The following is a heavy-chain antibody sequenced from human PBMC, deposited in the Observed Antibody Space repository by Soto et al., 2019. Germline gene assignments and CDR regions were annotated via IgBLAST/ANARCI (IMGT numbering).Heavy chain of an antibody. CDR2: ISYDGSNK. D-gene: IGHD2-15*01. V-gene: IGHV3-30*18. Sequence: QVQLVESGGGVVQPGRSLRLSCAASGFTFSSYGMHWVRQAPGKGLEWVAVISYDGSNKDYAETVKGRFTISRDNSKNTLYLQMNSLRAEDTAVYYCAKERDIVVVVAPLDYWGQGTLVTVSA. J-gene: IGHJ4*02. CDR3: AKERDIVVVVAPLDY. CDR1: GFTFSSYG.